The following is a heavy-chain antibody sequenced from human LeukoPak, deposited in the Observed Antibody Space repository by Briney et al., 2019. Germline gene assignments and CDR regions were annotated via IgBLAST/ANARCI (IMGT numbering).Heavy chain of an antibody. D-gene: IGHD2-2*01. CDR1: GFTFSIYA. CDR3: AKGEYQLPYPNWFDP. Sequence: PGGSLRLSCSGSGFTFSIYAMNWVRQAPGKGLEWVSGINYSDGKTSYADSVKGRFTISRDNSKNTLYLQMNSLRAEDTAVYYCAKGEYQLPYPNWFDPWGQGTLVTVSS. J-gene: IGHJ5*02. CDR2: INYSDGKT. V-gene: IGHV3-23*01.